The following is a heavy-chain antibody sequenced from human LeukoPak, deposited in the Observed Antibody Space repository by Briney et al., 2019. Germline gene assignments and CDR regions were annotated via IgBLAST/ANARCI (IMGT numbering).Heavy chain of an antibody. CDR2: ISGSGGST. CDR3: AKDRHAPGRYCSSTSCFPFDS. J-gene: IGHJ5*01. V-gene: IGHV3-23*01. Sequence: PGGTLRLSCEASGFTFSSYGMSWVRQAPGKGLEWVSAISGSGGSTYYADSVKGRFTISRDNTKNTLYLQMNSLRAEDTAVYYCAKDRHAPGRYCSSTSCFPFDSWGQGTLVTVSS. D-gene: IGHD2-2*01. CDR1: GFTFSSYG.